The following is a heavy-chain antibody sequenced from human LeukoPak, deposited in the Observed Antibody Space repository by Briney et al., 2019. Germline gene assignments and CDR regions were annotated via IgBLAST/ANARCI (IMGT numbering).Heavy chain of an antibody. Sequence: ASVKVSCKASGYTFTSYDINWVRQAPGQGLGWMGWINPNSGGTNYAQKFQGRVTMTRDTSISTAYMELSRLRSDDTAVYYCARDSSGWYHWFDPWGQGTLVTVSS. CDR3: ARDSSGWYHWFDP. J-gene: IGHJ5*02. D-gene: IGHD6-19*01. CDR2: INPNSGGT. CDR1: GYTFTSYD. V-gene: IGHV1-2*02.